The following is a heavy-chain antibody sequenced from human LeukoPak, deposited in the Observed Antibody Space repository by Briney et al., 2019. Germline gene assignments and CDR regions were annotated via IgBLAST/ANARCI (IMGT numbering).Heavy chain of an antibody. CDR2: IKQDGSEK. CDR1: GFSVSNYW. CDR3: AREHYYDSSGFYRDFDC. D-gene: IGHD3-22*01. Sequence: GGSLRLSCAASGFSVSNYWMSWVRQAPGKGLEWVANIKQDGSEKYYVDSVKGRFTISRDNSKNTLYLQMNSLRAEDTAVYYCAREHYYDSSGFYRDFDCWGQGTLVTVSS. J-gene: IGHJ4*02. V-gene: IGHV3-7*01.